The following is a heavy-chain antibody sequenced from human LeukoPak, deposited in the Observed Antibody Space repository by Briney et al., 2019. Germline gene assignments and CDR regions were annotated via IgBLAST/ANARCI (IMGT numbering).Heavy chain of an antibody. CDR3: ARAVGTPPLAYYYYYMDV. CDR1: GGSISSGDYY. CDR2: IYYSGST. D-gene: IGHD1-26*01. Sequence: SETLSLTCTVSGGSISSGDYYWRWIRQPPGKGLEWIGYIYYSGSTYYNPSLKSRVTISVDTSKNQFSLKLSSVTAADTAVYYCARAVGTPPLAYYYYYMDVWGKGTTVTVSS. V-gene: IGHV4-30-4*08. J-gene: IGHJ6*03.